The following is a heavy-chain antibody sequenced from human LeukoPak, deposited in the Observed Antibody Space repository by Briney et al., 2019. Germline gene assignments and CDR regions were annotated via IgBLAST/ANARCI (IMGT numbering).Heavy chain of an antibody. J-gene: IGHJ4*02. Sequence: SAPLSLSCAVYGGFCSGYYWSWIRQPPGKGLEWIGQISRRGNTNYNPSLKSRVTISVDTSKNQLSLKLSTVTAADTALYYCARHGEYYFDYWGQGTLVTVSS. V-gene: IGHV4-34*01. CDR3: ARHGEYYFDY. D-gene: IGHD3-10*01. CDR1: GGFCSGYY. CDR2: ISRRGNT.